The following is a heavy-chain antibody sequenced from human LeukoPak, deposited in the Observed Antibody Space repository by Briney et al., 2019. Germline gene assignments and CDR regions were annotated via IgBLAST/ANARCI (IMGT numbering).Heavy chain of an antibody. V-gene: IGHV1-2*02. Sequence: ASVKVSCKASGYTFTSYGISWVRQAPGHGPEWMGLINPNNGGTEYAQRFQGRVTMTRDTSISTAFMELSGLRSDDTAVYYCARGIPSFTLFGVVIYWGQGTAVTVSS. CDR2: INPNNGGT. CDR1: GYTFTSYG. J-gene: IGHJ4*02. D-gene: IGHD3-3*01. CDR3: ARGIPSFTLFGVVIY.